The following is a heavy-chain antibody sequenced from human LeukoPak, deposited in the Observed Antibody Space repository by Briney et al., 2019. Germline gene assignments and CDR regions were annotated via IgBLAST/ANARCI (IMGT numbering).Heavy chain of an antibody. CDR3: ASKTGYYDSSGYYYEGAFDI. V-gene: IGHV4-4*02. J-gene: IGHJ3*02. CDR2: IYHSGST. Sequence: SETLSLTCAVSGGSISSSNWWSWVRQPPGKGLEWIGEIYHSGSTNYNPSLKSRVTISVDKSKNQFSLKLSSVTAADTAVYYCASKTGYYDSSGYYYEGAFDIWGQGTMFTVSS. CDR1: GGSISSSNW. D-gene: IGHD3-22*01.